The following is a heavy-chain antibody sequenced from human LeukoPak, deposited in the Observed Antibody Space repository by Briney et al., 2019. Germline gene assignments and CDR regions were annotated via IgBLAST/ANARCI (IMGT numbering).Heavy chain of an antibody. D-gene: IGHD3-22*01. V-gene: IGHV3-23*01. CDR1: GFTFTNYA. CDR2: ISGSAFST. CDR3: AKVFEEGYYDSSGYYFSATKGGFDY. J-gene: IGHJ4*02. Sequence: PGGSLRLSCTASGFTFTNYAMNWVRQAPGKGLEWVSTISGSAFSTYYADSVKGRFTISRDNFQNKMYLQMNSLRAEDTALYCCAKVFEEGYYDSSGYYFSATKGGFDYWGQGTLVTVSS.